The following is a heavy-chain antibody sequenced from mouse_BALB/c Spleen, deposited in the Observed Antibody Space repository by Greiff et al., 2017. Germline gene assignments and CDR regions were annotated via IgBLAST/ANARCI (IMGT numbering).Heavy chain of an antibody. D-gene: IGHD1-1*01. CDR2: INPDSSTI. CDR1: GFDFSRYW. V-gene: IGHV4-1*02. CDR3: ARPTTVVSRYFDV. J-gene: IGHJ1*01. Sequence: EVKLLESGGGLVQPGGSLKLSCAASGFDFSRYWMSWVRQAPGKGLEWIGEINPDSSTINYTPSLKDKFIISRDNAKNTLYLQMSKVRSEDTALYYCARPTTVVSRYFDVWGAGTTVTVSS.